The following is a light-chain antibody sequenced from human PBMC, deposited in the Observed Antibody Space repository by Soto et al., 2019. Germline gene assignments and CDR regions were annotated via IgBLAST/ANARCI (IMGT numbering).Light chain of an antibody. Sequence: EIVSTQSPGTLSLSRGEGGTLSCRASQSVTSTYLAWYQLKAGQAPRLLIYGASSRATGVPDRFSGNGSGTDFTLTITRLEPEDFALYYCQQYGDSPITFGQGTRLEIK. J-gene: IGKJ5*01. CDR1: QSVTSTY. CDR2: GAS. V-gene: IGKV3-20*01. CDR3: QQYGDSPIT.